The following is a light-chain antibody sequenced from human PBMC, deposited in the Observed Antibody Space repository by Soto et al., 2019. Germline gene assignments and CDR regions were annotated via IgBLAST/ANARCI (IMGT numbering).Light chain of an antibody. J-gene: IGKJ5*01. V-gene: IGKV3-20*01. CDR1: QSVGSSY. CDR2: GAS. CDR3: QQYGSSPLIT. Sequence: EIVLTQFPGTLSLSPGERAALSCRASQSVGSSYLAWYQQRPGQAPRLVIYGASSRATGIPDRFSGSGSGTGFTLTISRLEPEDFAVYYCQQYGSSPLITFGQETRLEIK.